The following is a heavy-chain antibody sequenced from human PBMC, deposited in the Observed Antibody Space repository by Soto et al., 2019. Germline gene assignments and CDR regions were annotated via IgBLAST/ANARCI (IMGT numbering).Heavy chain of an antibody. CDR2: IKQDGSEK. V-gene: IGHV3-7*01. CDR3: ARRATVSAGYFDL. CDR1: GFIVGSYW. Sequence: LRLSCAASGFIVGSYWMSWVRQAPGKGLEWVANIKQDGSEKNYKDSVKGRLTISRDNAKNSLYLQMNSLRAEDTAVYYCARRATVSAGYFDLWGRGTLVTVSS. D-gene: IGHD1-26*01. J-gene: IGHJ2*01.